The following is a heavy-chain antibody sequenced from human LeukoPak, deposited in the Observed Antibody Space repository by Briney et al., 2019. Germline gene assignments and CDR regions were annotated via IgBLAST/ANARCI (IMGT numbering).Heavy chain of an antibody. Sequence: GGSLRLSCAAPGFTFSSYWMSWVRQAPGKGLEWVANIKQDGSEKYYVDSVKGRFTISRDNAKNSLYLQMNSLRAEDTAVYYCARDFGYYDFWSGYLLMDVWGKGTTVTVSS. J-gene: IGHJ6*03. CDR2: IKQDGSEK. CDR1: GFTFSSYW. V-gene: IGHV3-7*01. D-gene: IGHD3-3*01. CDR3: ARDFGYYDFWSGYLLMDV.